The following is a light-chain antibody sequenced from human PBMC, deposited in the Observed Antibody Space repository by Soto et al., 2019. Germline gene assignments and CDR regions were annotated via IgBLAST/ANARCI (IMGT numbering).Light chain of an antibody. CDR3: QQRHMWPIT. V-gene: IGKV1-5*01. CDR1: HIISSW. J-gene: IGKJ5*01. CDR2: DAS. Sequence: DIQMTQSPSTLSTSVGDRFTITLLSSHIISSWLGCYQQKPGKAPKLLIYDASSLESGVPSRFSGSGSGTEFTLTISSLQPEDFATYYCQQRHMWPITFGQGTRLEI.